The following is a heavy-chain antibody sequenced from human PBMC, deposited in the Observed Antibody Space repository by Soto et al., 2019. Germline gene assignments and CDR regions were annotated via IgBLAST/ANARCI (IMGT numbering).Heavy chain of an antibody. D-gene: IGHD3-22*01. V-gene: IGHV3-30-3*01. Sequence: GGSPRLSCAASGFTFSSYAMHWVRQAPGKGLEWVAVISYDGSNKYYADSVKGRFTISRDNSKNTLYLQMNSLRAEDTAVYYCARTYYYDSSGSDYWGQGTLVTVSS. CDR1: GFTFSSYA. J-gene: IGHJ4*02. CDR3: ARTYYYDSSGSDY. CDR2: ISYDGSNK.